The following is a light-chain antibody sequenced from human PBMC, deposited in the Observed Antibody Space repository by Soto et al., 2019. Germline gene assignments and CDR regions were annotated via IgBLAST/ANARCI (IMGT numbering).Light chain of an antibody. V-gene: IGKV1-5*01. Sequence: DIQMTQSPSSLSASVGDRVTITCRASQSISSYLNWYQQKPGKAPKLLIYAASTLESGVPSRFSATVSGTEFTLTISSLQPDDFATYYCHQYSSFWTFGQGTKVDIK. CDR1: QSISSY. CDR3: HQYSSFWT. CDR2: AAS. J-gene: IGKJ1*01.